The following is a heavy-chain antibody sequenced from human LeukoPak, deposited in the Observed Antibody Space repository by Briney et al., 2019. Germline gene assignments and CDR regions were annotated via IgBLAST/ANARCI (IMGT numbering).Heavy chain of an antibody. D-gene: IGHD3-16*01. V-gene: IGHV3-11*01. CDR2: ISSGGSTI. J-gene: IGHJ6*02. CDR1: GFNISDYY. Sequence: PGGSLRLSCAASGFNISDYYMSWIRQAPGKGLEWVSYISSGGSTIYYADSVKGRFTISRDNAKNSLYLQMNSLRADDTAVYYCAREIMDSLTYYYGMDVWGQGTTVTVSS. CDR3: AREIMDSLTYYYGMDV.